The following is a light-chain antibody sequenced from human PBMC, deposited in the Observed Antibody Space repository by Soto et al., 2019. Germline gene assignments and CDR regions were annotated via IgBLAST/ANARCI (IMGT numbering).Light chain of an antibody. CDR1: SSDVGGYNY. Sequence: QSVLTQPPSASGSPGQSVAISCTGTSSDVGGYNYVSWYQQHPGKAPKLMIYEVNKRPSGVSDRFSGSKSGNTASLTVSGLQAEDEADYYCSSYAGSSNVFGTGTKLTVL. CDR3: SSYAGSSNV. V-gene: IGLV2-8*01. CDR2: EVN. J-gene: IGLJ1*01.